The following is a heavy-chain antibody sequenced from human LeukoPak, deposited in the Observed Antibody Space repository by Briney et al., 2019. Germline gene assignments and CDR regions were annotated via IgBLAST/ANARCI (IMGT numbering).Heavy chain of an antibody. CDR2: INHSGST. CDR1: GGSFSGYY. V-gene: IGHV4-34*01. J-gene: IGHJ6*02. CDR3: ARGYSYGYFQAFYYGMDV. D-gene: IGHD5-18*01. Sequence: SETLSLTCAVYGGSFSGYYWSWIRLPPGKGLEWIGEINHSGSTNYNPSLKSRVTISVDTSKNQFSLKLSSVTAADTAVYYCARGYSYGYFQAFYYGMDVWGQGTTVTVSS.